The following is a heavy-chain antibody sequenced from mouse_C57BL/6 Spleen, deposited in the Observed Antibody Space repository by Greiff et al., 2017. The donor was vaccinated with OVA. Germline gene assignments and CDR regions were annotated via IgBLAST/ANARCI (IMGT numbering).Heavy chain of an antibody. Sequence: EVQLQQSGAELVRPGASVKLSCTASGFHIKDDYMHWVKQRPEQGLEWIGWIDPENGDTEYASKFQGKATITADTSANTAYLQLSSLTSEDTAVYYCTSYYYGSSSYFDDWGQGTTLTVSS. CDR1: GFHIKDDY. CDR2: IDPENGDT. V-gene: IGHV14-4*01. CDR3: TSYYYGSSSYFDD. D-gene: IGHD1-1*01. J-gene: IGHJ2*01.